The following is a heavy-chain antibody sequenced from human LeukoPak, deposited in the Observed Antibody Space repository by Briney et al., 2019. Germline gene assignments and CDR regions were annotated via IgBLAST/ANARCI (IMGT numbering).Heavy chain of an antibody. V-gene: IGHV4-59*01. CDR1: GGSISSYY. CDR2: IFYSGST. J-gene: IGHJ4*02. D-gene: IGHD4-23*01. Sequence: SETLSLTCTVSGGSISSYYWSWIRQPPGKGLEWIGYIFYSGSTNYNPSLKSRVTISVDTSKNQFSLKLSSVTAADTAVYYCARAASYGGKPNDFDHSGQGTLFTVSS. CDR3: ARAASYGGKPNDFDH.